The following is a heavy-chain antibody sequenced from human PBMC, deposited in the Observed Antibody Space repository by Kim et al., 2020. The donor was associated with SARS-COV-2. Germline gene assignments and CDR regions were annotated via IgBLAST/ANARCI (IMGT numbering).Heavy chain of an antibody. J-gene: IGHJ5*02. CDR3: ARGRRVATISWFDP. D-gene: IGHD5-12*01. Sequence: NPSLKSRVTISVDTSKNQFSLKLSSVTAADTAVYYCARGRRVATISWFDPWGQGTLVTVSS. V-gene: IGHV4-34*01.